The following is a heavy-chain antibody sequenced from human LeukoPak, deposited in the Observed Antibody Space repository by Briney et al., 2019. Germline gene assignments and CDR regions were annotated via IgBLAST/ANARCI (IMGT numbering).Heavy chain of an antibody. V-gene: IGHV3-15*01. Sequence: NPAGSLRLSCAASGFTFSNAWMSWVRQAPGEGREWVGRIKSKTDGGTTDYAAPVKGRFTISRDDSKNTLYLQMNTLISEDTAVYCCFTDYNVWGSYPDCWGEGTHVTVSS. J-gene: IGHJ4*02. CDR2: IKSKTDGGTT. CDR1: GFTFSNAW. D-gene: IGHD3-16*02. CDR3: FTDYNVWGSYPDC.